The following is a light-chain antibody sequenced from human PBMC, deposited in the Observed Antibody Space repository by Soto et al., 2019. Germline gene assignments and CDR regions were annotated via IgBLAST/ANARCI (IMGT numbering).Light chain of an antibody. CDR3: SLYTSENAYV. Sequence: QSALTQPPSASGSPGQSVTISCTGTSSDVGGYNYVSWYQQHPGKAPKLMIYEVSKRPSGVPDRFSGSKSGNTASLTVSGLQVEDEADYYCSLYTSENAYVFGTGTKVTVL. V-gene: IGLV2-8*01. CDR2: EVS. CDR1: SSDVGGYNY. J-gene: IGLJ1*01.